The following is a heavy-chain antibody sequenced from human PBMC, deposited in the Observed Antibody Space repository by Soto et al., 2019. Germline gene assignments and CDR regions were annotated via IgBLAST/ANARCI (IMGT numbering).Heavy chain of an antibody. CDR1: GGSIRSGGYY. CDR2: IYYSGST. J-gene: IGHJ6*02. Sequence: QVQLQESGPGLVKPSQALSLTCTVSGGSIRSGGYYWSWIRQHPGKGLEWIGYIYYSGSTYYNPSLKSRVTISVDKSKNKFSLKLSSVTAADRAVYYCARDTRDGDSYMYVWGQEPTLTVSS. V-gene: IGHV4-31*03. D-gene: IGHD4-17*01. CDR3: ARDTRDGDSYMYV.